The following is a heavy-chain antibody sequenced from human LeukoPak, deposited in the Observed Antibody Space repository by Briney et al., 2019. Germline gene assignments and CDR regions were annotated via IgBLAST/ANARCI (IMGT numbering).Heavy chain of an antibody. CDR2: LIPFLGTA. Sequence: SVKVSCKASGGTFSSYAISWVRQAPGQGLEWMGGLIPFLGTANYIQKFQGRVTITADESTSTAYMELSSLTCEDTAVYYCARTPDIVAPGGRRGYYCYGMDVWGEGTTV. CDR3: ARTPDIVAPGGRRGYYCYGMDV. V-gene: IGHV1-69*13. J-gene: IGHJ6*02. D-gene: IGHD5-12*01. CDR1: GGTFSSYA.